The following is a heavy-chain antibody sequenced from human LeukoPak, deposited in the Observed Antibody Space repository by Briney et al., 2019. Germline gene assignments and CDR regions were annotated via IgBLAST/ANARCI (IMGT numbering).Heavy chain of an antibody. V-gene: IGHV4-59*01. Sequence: SETLSLTCTVSGGSISSYYWSWFRQPPGKGLEWTGYIYYSGSTNYNPSLKSRVTISVDTSKNQFSLKLSSVTAADTAVYYCASSYDSSGYYLDYWGQGTLVTVSS. J-gene: IGHJ4*02. D-gene: IGHD3-22*01. CDR3: ASSYDSSGYYLDY. CDR2: IYYSGST. CDR1: GGSISSYY.